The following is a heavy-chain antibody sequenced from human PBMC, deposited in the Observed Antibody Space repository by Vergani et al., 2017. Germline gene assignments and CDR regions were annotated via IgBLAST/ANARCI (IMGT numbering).Heavy chain of an antibody. CDR1: GYTLTELS. J-gene: IGHJ4*02. CDR3: ATLGYCSGGSCHASFDY. D-gene: IGHD2-15*01. Sequence: QVQLVQSGAEVKKPGSSVKVSCKVSGYTLTELSMHWVRQAPGKGLEWMGGFDPEDGETIYAQKFQGRVTMTEDTSTDTAYMELSSLRSEDTAVYYCATLGYCSGGSCHASFDYWGQGTLVTVSS. V-gene: IGHV1-24*01. CDR2: FDPEDGET.